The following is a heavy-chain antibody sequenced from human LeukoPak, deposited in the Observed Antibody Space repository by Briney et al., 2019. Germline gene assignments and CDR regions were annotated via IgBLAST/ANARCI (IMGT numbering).Heavy chain of an antibody. CDR1: GGSISSSSYY. CDR3: ARRPAEVNLYGDYFDY. CDR2: IYYSGST. J-gene: IGHJ4*02. D-gene: IGHD3-16*01. Sequence: PSETLSLTCTVSGGSISSSSYYWGWIRQPPGQGLEWIGTIYYSGSTYYNPSLKSRVTISVDTSKNQFSLKLSSVTAADTAVYYCARRPAEVNLYGDYFDYWGQGTLVTVSS. V-gene: IGHV4-39*01.